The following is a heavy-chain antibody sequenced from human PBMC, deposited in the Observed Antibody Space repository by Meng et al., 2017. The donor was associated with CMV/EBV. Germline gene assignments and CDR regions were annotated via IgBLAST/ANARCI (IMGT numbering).Heavy chain of an antibody. CDR1: GGSFSGYY. V-gene: IGHV4-34*01. D-gene: IGHD3-3*01. CDR2: INHSGST. Sequence: ETLSLTCAVYGGSFSGYYWSWIRQPPGKGLEWIGEINHSGSTNYNPSLKSRVTISVDTSKNQFSLKLSSVTAADTAVYYCARGQTYYDFWSGYSDWGQGTLVTVSS. CDR3: ARGQTYYDFWSGYSD. J-gene: IGHJ4*02.